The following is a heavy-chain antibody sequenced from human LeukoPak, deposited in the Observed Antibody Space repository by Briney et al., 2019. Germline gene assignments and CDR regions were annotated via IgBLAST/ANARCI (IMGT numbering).Heavy chain of an antibody. CDR1: GFTLSSYA. V-gene: IGHV3-23*01. CDR2: ISVSGNT. Sequence: GGSLRLSCAASGFTLSSYAMSWVRQGPGKGLEWVSAISVSGNTYHADSVKGRFTISRDSSKNTLYLQMNSLRAGDAAVYYCAKDRYSSGPEYFDYWGQGTLVTVSS. J-gene: IGHJ4*02. CDR3: AKDRYSSGPEYFDY. D-gene: IGHD6-19*01.